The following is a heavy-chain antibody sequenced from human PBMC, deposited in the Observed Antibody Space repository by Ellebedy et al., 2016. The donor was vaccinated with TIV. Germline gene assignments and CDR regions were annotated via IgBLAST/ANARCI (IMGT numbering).Heavy chain of an antibody. V-gene: IGHV3-23*01. J-gene: IGHJ4*02. D-gene: IGHD3-3*01. CDR1: GFTFSSYA. CDR3: ARGAVVGLIWSGYYCDY. Sequence: PGGSLRLSCAASGFTFSSYAMSWVRQAPGKGLEWVSIISGTGGSTNYAASVKGRFTISRDNSKNTLYLQMNSLRAEDTAVYYCARGAVVGLIWSGYYCDYWGQGSLFTVSS. CDR2: ISGTGGST.